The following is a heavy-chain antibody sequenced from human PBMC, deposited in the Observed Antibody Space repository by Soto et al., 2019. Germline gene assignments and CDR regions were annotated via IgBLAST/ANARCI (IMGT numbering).Heavy chain of an antibody. CDR2: IYYSGST. V-gene: IGHV4-31*03. D-gene: IGHD1-26*01. J-gene: IGHJ5*02. Sequence: SETLSLTCTVSGVSITSDNLYCSWIRQHRGKGLEWIGYIYYSGSTYYNPSLKSRVTISVDTSKNQFSLKLSSVTAADTAVYYCARLGDNNWFDPWGQGTLVTVSS. CDR3: ARLGDNNWFDP. CDR1: GVSITSDNLY.